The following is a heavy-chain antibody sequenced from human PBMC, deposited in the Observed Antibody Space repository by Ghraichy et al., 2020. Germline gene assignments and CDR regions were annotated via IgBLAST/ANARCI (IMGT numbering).Heavy chain of an antibody. D-gene: IGHD3-22*01. J-gene: IGHJ2*01. CDR1: GFTFSNYA. CDR3: AKRDSSDSFSGVSVFDL. CDR2: ISGGSGSA. Sequence: GGSLRLSCAASGFTFSNYAMNWVRQAPGKGLEWVSGISGGSGSAYYAESVRGRFTISRDNSKDTLFLQMNSLRAEDTAIYYCAKRDSSDSFSGVSVFDLWGRGTLVTVSS. V-gene: IGHV3-23*01.